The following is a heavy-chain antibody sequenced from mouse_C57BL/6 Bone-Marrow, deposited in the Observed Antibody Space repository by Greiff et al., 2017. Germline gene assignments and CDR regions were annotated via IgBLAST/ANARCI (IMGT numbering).Heavy chain of an antibody. CDR2: IYPGGGYT. CDR1: GYTFTNYW. J-gene: IGHJ4*01. V-gene: IGHV1-63*01. D-gene: IGHD1-1*01. Sequence: VQLQQSGAELVRPGTSVKMSCKASGYTFTNYWIGWAKQRPGHGLEWIGDIYPGGGYTNYNEKFKGKATLTADKSSSTAYMQFSSLTSEDSAIYYCARGEYYNYYAMDYWGQGTSVTVSS. CDR3: ARGEYYNYYAMDY.